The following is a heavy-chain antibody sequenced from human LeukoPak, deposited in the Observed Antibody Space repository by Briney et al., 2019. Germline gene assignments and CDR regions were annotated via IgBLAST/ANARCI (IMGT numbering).Heavy chain of an antibody. CDR2: ISGSGTSK. CDR1: GFTFSSDA. Sequence: GGSLRLSCAASGFTFSSDAMSWVRHAPGKGLEWVLAISGSGTSKYYAYSVKGPFTISRDNSKNTLYLQMNSLRAEDTAVYYCAKRDGYNSNPLKDWGQGTLVTVSS. CDR3: AKRDGYNSNPLKD. V-gene: IGHV3-23*01. J-gene: IGHJ4*02. D-gene: IGHD5-24*01.